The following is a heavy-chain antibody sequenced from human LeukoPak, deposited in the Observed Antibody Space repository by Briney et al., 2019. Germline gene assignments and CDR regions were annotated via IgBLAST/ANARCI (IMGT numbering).Heavy chain of an antibody. J-gene: IGHJ5*02. CDR1: GGSISSGSYY. D-gene: IGHD3-10*01. Sequence: PSQTLSLTCTVSGGSISSGSYYWSWIRQPAGKGLEWIGRIYTSGSTNYNPPLKSRVTISVDTSKNQFSLKLSSVTAADTAVYYCALSYYYGSGSYRGFDPWGQGTLVTVSS. CDR2: IYTSGST. CDR3: ALSYYYGSGSYRGFDP. V-gene: IGHV4-61*02.